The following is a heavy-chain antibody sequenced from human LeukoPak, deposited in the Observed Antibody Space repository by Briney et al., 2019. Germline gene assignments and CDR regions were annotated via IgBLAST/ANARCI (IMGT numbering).Heavy chain of an antibody. J-gene: IGHJ4*02. V-gene: IGHV3-9*03. Sequence: GGSLRPSCAASGFTFDDYAMHWVRQAPGKGLEWVSGISWNSGSIGYADSVKGRFTISRDNAKNSLYLQMNSLRAEDMALYYCAKDIGSGIAGPLDYWGQGTLVTVS. CDR2: ISWNSGSI. D-gene: IGHD6-13*01. CDR1: GFTFDDYA. CDR3: AKDIGSGIAGPLDY.